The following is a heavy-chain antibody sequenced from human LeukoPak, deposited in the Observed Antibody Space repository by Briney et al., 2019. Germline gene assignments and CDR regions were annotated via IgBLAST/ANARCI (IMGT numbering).Heavy chain of an antibody. CDR2: IKQDGSQR. Sequence: GGSLRLSCAASGFTFSTYYMAWVRQAPEKGLEWVANIKQDGSQRNYVDSVRGRFIISRDNDKNLLYLQMNSLRAEDTAVYHCARDVGGNLDYWGQGILVTVSS. V-gene: IGHV3-7*05. CDR3: ARDVGGNLDY. D-gene: IGHD1-26*01. J-gene: IGHJ4*02. CDR1: GFTFSTYY.